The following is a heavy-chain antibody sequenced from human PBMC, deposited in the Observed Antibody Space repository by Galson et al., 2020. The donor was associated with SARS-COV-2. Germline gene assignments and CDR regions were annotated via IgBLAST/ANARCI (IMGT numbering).Heavy chain of an antibody. CDR1: GYTFTDYY. D-gene: IGHD3-22*01. V-gene: IGHV1-2*02. J-gene: IGHJ3*02. CDR3: AKEGPSIMVVVRDGFEI. Sequence: ASVKVSCKASGYTFTDYYMHWVRQAPGQGLEWVGWINPKSGFTVYAQKFQGRVTMTRDTSLTTAFMELSSLRSDDTAVYYRAKEGPSIMVVVRDGFEIWGQGTRVTGSS. CDR2: INPKSGFT.